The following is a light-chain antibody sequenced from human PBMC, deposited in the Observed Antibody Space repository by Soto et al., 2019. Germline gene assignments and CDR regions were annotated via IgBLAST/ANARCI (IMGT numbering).Light chain of an antibody. CDR3: QQYGGSSLYT. CDR2: GAS. CDR1: QSVSSSY. V-gene: IGKV3-20*01. J-gene: IGKJ2*01. Sequence: EIVLTQSPGTLSLSPGERATLSCRASQSVSSSYLGWYQQKPGQAPRLLIYGASSRATGIPDRFSGSGSGTDFTLTISRPEPEDFAVYYCQQYGGSSLYTFGQGTKLEIK.